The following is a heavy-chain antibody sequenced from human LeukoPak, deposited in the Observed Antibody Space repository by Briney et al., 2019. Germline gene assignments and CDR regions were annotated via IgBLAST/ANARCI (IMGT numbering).Heavy chain of an antibody. CDR2: IKQDESEK. J-gene: IGHJ3*02. Sequence: GGSLRLSCAASGFTFNNYWMTWVRQAPGKGLEWVANIKQDESEKYYVDSVKGRFTISRGNAKNSLYLQMNSLRAEDAAVYYCARLGPYAHNTFEIWGQGTMVTVSS. CDR1: GFTFNNYW. D-gene: IGHD2-2*01. CDR3: ARLGPYAHNTFEI. V-gene: IGHV3-7*01.